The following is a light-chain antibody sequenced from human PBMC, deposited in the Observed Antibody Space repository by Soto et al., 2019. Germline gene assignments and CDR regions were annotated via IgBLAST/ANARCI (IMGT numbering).Light chain of an antibody. CDR2: EVS. CDR3: TSYTTSRIWV. Sequence: QSALTQPASVSGSPGQSITISCTGSSGDVGHYNYVSWYQQHPGKAPKLMIYEVSNRPSGVSNRFSGSKSGNTASLIISELQAEDEADYYCTSYTTSRIWVFGGGTKLTVL. J-gene: IGLJ3*02. V-gene: IGLV2-14*01. CDR1: SGDVGHYNY.